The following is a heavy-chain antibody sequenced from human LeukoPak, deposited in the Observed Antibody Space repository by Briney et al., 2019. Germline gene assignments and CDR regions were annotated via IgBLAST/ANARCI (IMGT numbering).Heavy chain of an antibody. CDR2: INYSGNT. Sequence: SETLPLTCTVSGDSVSSGVYYWSWFRQHPGKGLEWIGYINYSGNTYSNPSLKSRLAISLDTSRNQLSLKLSSVTAADTAVYYCARENVRTFDYWGQGTLVTVSS. J-gene: IGHJ4*02. V-gene: IGHV4-31*03. CDR1: GDSVSSGVYY. D-gene: IGHD1-14*01. CDR3: ARENVRTFDY.